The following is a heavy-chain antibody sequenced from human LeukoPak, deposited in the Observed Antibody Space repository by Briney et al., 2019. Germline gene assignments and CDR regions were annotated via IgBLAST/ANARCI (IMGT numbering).Heavy chain of an antibody. J-gene: IGHJ4*02. CDR2: ISSTSAYI. V-gene: IGHV3-11*06. CDR3: AREPTPMIL. CDR1: GFTFSDYY. D-gene: IGHD5-18*01. Sequence: GGSLRLSCAASGFTFSDYYMSWIRQTPGKGLEWVSSISSTSAYIYYADSVKGRFTISRDNAKNSLYLQMSSLRVEDTAVYYCAREPTPMILWGRGTLVTVSS.